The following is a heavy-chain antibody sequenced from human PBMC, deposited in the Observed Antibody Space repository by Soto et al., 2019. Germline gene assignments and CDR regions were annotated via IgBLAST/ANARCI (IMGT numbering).Heavy chain of an antibody. CDR3: ARGAEDTAI. J-gene: IGHJ4*02. Sequence: QVQLVESGGGVVQPGRSLRLSCAASGFTFSSYGMHWVRQAPGKGLEWVAVIWYDGSNKYYADSVKGRFTISRDNSKNTLDLQMNSLRAEDTAVYYCARGAEDTAIWGQGTLVTVSS. D-gene: IGHD5-18*01. CDR2: IWYDGSNK. CDR1: GFTFSSYG. V-gene: IGHV3-33*01.